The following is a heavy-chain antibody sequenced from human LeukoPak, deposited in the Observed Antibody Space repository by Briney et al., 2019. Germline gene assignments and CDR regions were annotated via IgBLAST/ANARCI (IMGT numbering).Heavy chain of an antibody. CDR1: GFTFSNFA. J-gene: IGHJ4*02. Sequence: RGCLRLSCVASGFTFSNFAMSWVRQAPGEGLEWVSPIIAIIADTFYADSVKGRFTISRGNSKNRQYLQINSLRAEETALYYCVKGVYDYIEMGYVDYWGQGTLVTVSS. D-gene: IGHD5/OR15-5a*01. CDR3: VKGVYDYIEMGYVDY. V-gene: IGHV3-23*01. CDR2: IIAIIADT.